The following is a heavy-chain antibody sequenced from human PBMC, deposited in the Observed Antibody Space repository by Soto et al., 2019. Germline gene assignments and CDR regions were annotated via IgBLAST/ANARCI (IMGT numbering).Heavy chain of an antibody. CDR3: ASPTPDYDYVWGSYAY. J-gene: IGHJ4*02. CDR1: GFTVSSNY. Sequence: GSLRLSCAASGFTVSSNYMSWVRQAPGKGLEWVSVIYSGGSTYYADSVKGRFTISRDNSKNTLYLQMNSLRAEDTAVYYCASPTPDYDYVWGSYAYWGQGTLVTVSS. V-gene: IGHV3-53*01. CDR2: IYSGGST. D-gene: IGHD3-16*01.